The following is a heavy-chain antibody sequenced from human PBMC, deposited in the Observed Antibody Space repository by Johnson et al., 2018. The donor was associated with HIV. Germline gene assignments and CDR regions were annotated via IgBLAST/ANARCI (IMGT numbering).Heavy chain of an antibody. CDR1: GLTFSDHY. D-gene: IGHD2-15*01. CDR3: VRVGPTLYDAFDI. J-gene: IGHJ3*02. V-gene: IGHV3-72*01. CDR2: VRNKGQRYST. Sequence: MQLVESGGGLVQPGGSLRLSCAASGLTFSDHYMDWVRQAPGRGLEWVGRVRNKGQRYSTSYAASVKGRFTFSRDDLKKSLFLQMNRLKTEDSAVYYCVRVGPTLYDAFDIWGQGTTVTVSS.